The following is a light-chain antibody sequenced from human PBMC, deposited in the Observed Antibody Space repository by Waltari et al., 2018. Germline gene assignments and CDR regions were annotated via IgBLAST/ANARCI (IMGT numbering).Light chain of an antibody. V-gene: IGLV2-8*01. CDR3: CSYAGKEYV. Sequence: QSALTQPPSASGSPGQSVTISCTGTGSDIGAYNYVSWYQLHPGKAPNLMIYDVTKRPSGVPDRFSGSKSGNTASLTVSGLQTEYEAEYYCCSYAGKEYVFGSGTKVTVL. CDR2: DVT. J-gene: IGLJ1*01. CDR1: GSDIGAYNY.